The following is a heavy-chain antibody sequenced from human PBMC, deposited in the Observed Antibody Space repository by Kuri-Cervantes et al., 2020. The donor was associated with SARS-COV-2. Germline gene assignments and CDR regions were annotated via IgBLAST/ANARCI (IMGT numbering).Heavy chain of an antibody. CDR3: ARVRDIVLMVYAIRGWFDP. V-gene: IGHV4-4*02. CDR1: GGSISSSNW. CDR2: IYHSGST. D-gene: IGHD2-8*01. Sequence: SETLSLTCAVSGGSISSSNWWSWVRQPPGKGLEWIGEIYHSGSTNYNPSPKSRVTISVDKSKNQFSLKLSSVTAADTAVYYCARVRDIVLMVYAIRGWFDPWGQGTLVTVSS. J-gene: IGHJ5*02.